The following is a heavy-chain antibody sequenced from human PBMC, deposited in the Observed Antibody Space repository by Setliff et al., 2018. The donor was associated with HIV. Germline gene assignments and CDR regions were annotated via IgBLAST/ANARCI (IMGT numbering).Heavy chain of an antibody. CDR2: IYGDGSDP. CDR3: ARCIAARPRGSDAFDI. Sequence: PGESLKISCKGFGYKFTDYWVGWVRQMPGEGLEWMGAIYGDGSDPRYSPSFQGQVTISADKSISAAYLQWSSLKASDTAMYYCARCIAARPRGSDAFDIWGQGTMVTVS. CDR1: GYKFTDYW. V-gene: IGHV5-51*01. J-gene: IGHJ3*02. D-gene: IGHD6-6*01.